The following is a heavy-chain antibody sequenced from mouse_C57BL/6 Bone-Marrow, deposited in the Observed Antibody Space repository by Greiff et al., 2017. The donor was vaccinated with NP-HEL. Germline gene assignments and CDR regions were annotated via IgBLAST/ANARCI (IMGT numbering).Heavy chain of an antibody. V-gene: IGHV1-63*01. J-gene: IGHJ4*01. CDR1: GYTFTNYW. CDR2: IYPGGGYT. Sequence: QESGAELVRPGTSVKMTCKASGYTFTNYWLGWAKQRPGHGLEWSGDIYPGGGYTNYNEKFKGKAKLTADKSSSTAYLQFSSLTSEDSAIYYCARKNDYDEGGYAMDDWGQGTSVTVSS. CDR3: ARKNDYDEGGYAMDD. D-gene: IGHD2-4*01.